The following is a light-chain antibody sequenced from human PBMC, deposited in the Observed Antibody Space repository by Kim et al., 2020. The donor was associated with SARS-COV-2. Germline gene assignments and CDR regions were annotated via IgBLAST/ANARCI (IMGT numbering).Light chain of an antibody. J-gene: IGLJ3*02. Sequence: SSELTQDPAVSVALGQTVRLTCQGDSLRNYYATWYQQRPVQAPVLVLYGKYNRPSGIPDRFSGSASGNTASLTITGAQAEDEADYYCNSRDSSGDHVVFGGGTQLTVL. CDR2: GKY. CDR1: SLRNYY. V-gene: IGLV3-19*01. CDR3: NSRDSSGDHVV.